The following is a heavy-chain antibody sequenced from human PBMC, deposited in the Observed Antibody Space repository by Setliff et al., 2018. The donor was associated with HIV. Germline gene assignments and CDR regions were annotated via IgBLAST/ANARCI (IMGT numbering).Heavy chain of an antibody. CDR2: VSPDGTRN. CDR1: GFTFGNFW. CDR3: ARVLLITNAVYGVVSNRFDP. J-gene: IGHJ5*02. Sequence: PGASLKISCAASGFTFGNFWMHWVRQAPGKGLEWVASVSPDGTRNHCVGSVKGRFTASRDNAKSSLYLQMNSLRAEDTAVYFCARVLLITNAVYGVVSNRFDPWGRGSQVTSPQ. D-gene: IGHD3-3*01. V-gene: IGHV3-7*03.